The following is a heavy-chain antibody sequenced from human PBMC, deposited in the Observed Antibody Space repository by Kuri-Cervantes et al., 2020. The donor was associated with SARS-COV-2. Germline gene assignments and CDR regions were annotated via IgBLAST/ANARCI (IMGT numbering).Heavy chain of an antibody. Sequence: ASVKVSCKASGYTFTGYYMHWVRQAPGQGLEWMGWINPNSGGTNYAQKFQGRVTMTRDTSISTAYMELSRLRSEDTAVYYCASSHYYGSGKSFDYWGQGTLVTVSS. V-gene: IGHV1-2*02. CDR3: ASSHYYGSGKSFDY. CDR2: INPNSGGT. D-gene: IGHD3-10*01. J-gene: IGHJ4*02. CDR1: GYTFTGYY.